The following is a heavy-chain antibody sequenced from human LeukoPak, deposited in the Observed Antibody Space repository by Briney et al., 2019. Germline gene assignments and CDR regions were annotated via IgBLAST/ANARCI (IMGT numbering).Heavy chain of an antibody. V-gene: IGHV4-39*07. CDR2: IYYSGST. Sequence: SETLSLTCTVSGGSISSSSYYWGWIRQPPGKGLEWIGSIYYSGSTYYNPSLKSRVTISIDTSKNQFSLSLISVTAADTAIYYCARAYGDYLASPYYAFDIWGQGTMVTVSS. CDR1: GGSISSSSYY. CDR3: ARAYGDYLASPYYAFDI. J-gene: IGHJ3*02. D-gene: IGHD4-17*01.